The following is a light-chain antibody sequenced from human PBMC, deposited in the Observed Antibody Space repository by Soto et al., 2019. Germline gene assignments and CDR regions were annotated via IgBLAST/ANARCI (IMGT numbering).Light chain of an antibody. Sequence: DIQMTQSPSSLSASVGDRVTITCRASQDIKNYLAWYKQRPGKVPMLLIYGASTLQSGVPSRFRGSGSGTDYTLTISSLQPEDVATYYCHSYNTAAFTFGPGTKVDIK. CDR1: QDIKNY. CDR3: HSYNTAAFT. V-gene: IGKV1-27*01. J-gene: IGKJ3*01. CDR2: GAS.